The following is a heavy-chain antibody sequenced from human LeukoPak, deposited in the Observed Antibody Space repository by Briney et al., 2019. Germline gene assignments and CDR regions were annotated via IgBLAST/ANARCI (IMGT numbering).Heavy chain of an antibody. J-gene: IGHJ4*02. V-gene: IGHV4-34*01. Sequence: PSETLSLTCAVYGGSFSGYYWSWVRQPPGKGLEWIGETNHSGSTNYNPSLKSRVTISVDTSKNQFSLKLSSVTAADTAVYYCARSDGHSEEIYYFDYWGQGTLVIVSS. CDR1: GGSFSGYY. D-gene: IGHD5-24*01. CDR3: ARSDGHSEEIYYFDY. CDR2: TNHSGST.